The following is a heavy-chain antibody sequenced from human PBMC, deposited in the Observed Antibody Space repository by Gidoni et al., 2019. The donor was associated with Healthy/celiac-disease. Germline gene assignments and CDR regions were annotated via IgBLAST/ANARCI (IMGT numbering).Heavy chain of an antibody. J-gene: IGHJ4*02. D-gene: IGHD1-26*01. CDR3: ANREKGLGVDY. CDR1: GGTFSSYT. Sequence: QVQLVQSVAEVKKPGSSVTVSCKASGGTFSSYTISWVRQAPGQGLEWMGRFIPILGIANYAQKFQGRVTITADKSTSTAYMELSSLRSEDTAVYYCANREKGLGVDYWGQGTLVTVSS. CDR2: FIPILGIA. V-gene: IGHV1-69*02.